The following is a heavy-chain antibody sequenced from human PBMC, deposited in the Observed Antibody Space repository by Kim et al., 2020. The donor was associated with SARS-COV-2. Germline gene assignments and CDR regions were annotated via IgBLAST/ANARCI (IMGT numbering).Heavy chain of an antibody. CDR1: GFTVATTF. CDR3: VREYYYKLDV. Sequence: GGSLRLSCATSGFTVATTFMNWVRQAPGKGLEWVSVINRGDDTSYADSVRGRFTISRDNSKNTLYLQLNSLRVEDTAVYYCVREYYYKLDVWGQGTTVTVSS. CDR2: INRGDDT. V-gene: IGHV3-53*01. J-gene: IGHJ6*02. D-gene: IGHD3-10*01.